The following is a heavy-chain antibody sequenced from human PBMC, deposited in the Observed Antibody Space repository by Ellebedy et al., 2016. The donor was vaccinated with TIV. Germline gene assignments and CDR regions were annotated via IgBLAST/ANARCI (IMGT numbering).Heavy chain of an antibody. CDR1: GFTFSTYW. CDR2: INQDGSEK. D-gene: IGHD3-10*01. J-gene: IGHJ4*02. CDR3: AGPLVRGVIVDGN. Sequence: GESLKISCAASGFTFSTYWMSWVRQAPGKGLEWVANINQDGSEKYYVDSVEGRFTISRDNAKNSLYLQMNSLRAEDTAVYYCAGPLVRGVIVDGNWGQGTLVTVSS. V-gene: IGHV3-7*01.